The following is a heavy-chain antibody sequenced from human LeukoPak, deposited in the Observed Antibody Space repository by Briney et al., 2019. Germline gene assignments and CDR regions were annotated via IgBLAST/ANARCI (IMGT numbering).Heavy chain of an antibody. D-gene: IGHD2-2*01. V-gene: IGHV4-34*01. CDR3: AGNIVVVPAAPRVGIDY. CDR1: GGSFSGHY. CDR2: INHSGST. J-gene: IGHJ4*02. Sequence: SETLSLTCAVNGGSFSGHYWSWIRQPPGKGLEWIGEINHSGSTNYNPSLKSRVTISVDTSKNQFSLKLSSVTAADTAMYYCAGNIVVVPAAPRVGIDYWGQGTLVTVSS.